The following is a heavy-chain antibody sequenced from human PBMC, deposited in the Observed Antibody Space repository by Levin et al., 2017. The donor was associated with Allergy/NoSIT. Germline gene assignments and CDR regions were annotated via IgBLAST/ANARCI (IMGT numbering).Heavy chain of an antibody. CDR1: GFSLTSTGMR. D-gene: IGHD4-17*01. V-gene: IGHV2-70*04. Sequence: QTLSLTCTFSGFSLTSTGMRVSWIRQPPGKALEWLARIDWDEDRFYSTSLKTRLTISKDTSKNQVFLTMTNMDPVDTATYYCARLRNDYDFDYWGQGTLVTVSS. CDR3: ARLRNDYDFDY. CDR2: IDWDEDR. J-gene: IGHJ4*02.